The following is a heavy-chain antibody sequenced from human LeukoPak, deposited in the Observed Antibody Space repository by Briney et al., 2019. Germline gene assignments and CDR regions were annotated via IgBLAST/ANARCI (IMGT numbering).Heavy chain of an antibody. J-gene: IGHJ6*02. CDR2: IIPIFGTA. CDR3: ARDPPFVTTVTTSAVGDYYYYGMDV. Sequence: SVKVSCKASGGTFSSYAISWVRQAPGQGLEWMGGIIPIFGTANYAQKVQGRGTITADESTSTAYMELSSLRSEDTAVYYCARDPPFVTTVTTSAVGDYYYYGMDVWGQGTTVTVSS. CDR1: GGTFSSYA. D-gene: IGHD4-17*01. V-gene: IGHV1-69*13.